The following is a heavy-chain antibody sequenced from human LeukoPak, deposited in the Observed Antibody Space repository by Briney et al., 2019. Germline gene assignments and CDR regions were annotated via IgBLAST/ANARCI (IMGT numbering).Heavy chain of an antibody. V-gene: IGHV4-59*08. D-gene: IGHD2-21*02. CDR1: GGTTTGYF. CDR3: ARHKSVTYDAFDI. CDR2: VFYEGPT. J-gene: IGHJ3*02. Sequence: PSESLSLTCTVPGGTTTGYFWSWIRQFPGGGLGWIGYVFYEGPTSYNPSLKTRVTISQDTSRTQFSLGLSSVTAADTAVYYCARHKSVTYDAFDIWGQGTVVTVSS.